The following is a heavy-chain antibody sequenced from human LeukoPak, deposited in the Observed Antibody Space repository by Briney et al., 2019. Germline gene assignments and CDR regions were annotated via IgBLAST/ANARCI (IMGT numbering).Heavy chain of an antibody. J-gene: IGHJ5*02. CDR1: GGTFSSYA. D-gene: IGHD2-2*02. CDR2: IIPIFGTA. Sequence: GSSEKVSCKASGGTFSSYAISWVRQAPGQGLEWMGGIIPIFGTANYAQKFQGRVTITADESTSTAYMELSSLRSEDTAVYYCAREPGYCSITSCYSWFHPWGQGTLVTVSS. V-gene: IGHV1-69*13. CDR3: AREPGYCSITSCYSWFHP.